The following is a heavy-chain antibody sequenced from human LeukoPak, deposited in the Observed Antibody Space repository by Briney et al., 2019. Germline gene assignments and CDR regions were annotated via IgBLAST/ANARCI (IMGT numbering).Heavy chain of an antibody. D-gene: IGHD3-22*01. CDR1: GYTFTSYG. CDR3: ARDARYYDSSGSDY. J-gene: IGHJ4*02. Sequence: ASVKVSCKASGYTFTSYGISWVRQAPGQGLEWIGWISAYNGNTNYAQKLQGRVTMTTDTSTSTAYMELRSLRSDDTAVYYCARDARYYDSSGSDYWGQGTLVTVSS. V-gene: IGHV1-18*01. CDR2: ISAYNGNT.